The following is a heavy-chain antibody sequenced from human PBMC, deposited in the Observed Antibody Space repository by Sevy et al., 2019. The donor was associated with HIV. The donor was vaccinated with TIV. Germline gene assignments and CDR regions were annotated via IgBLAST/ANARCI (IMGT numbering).Heavy chain of an antibody. D-gene: IGHD3-16*02. Sequence: SETLSLTCAVYGGSFSGYYWTFFRQPPGKGLEWICEITHSENTNSNPSLKSRVTISVDTSKNQFSLKLTSVTAADTAVYFCARGRYDKYVWGSYRPTYFDYWGQGSLVTVSS. J-gene: IGHJ4*02. CDR1: GGSFSGYY. CDR3: ARGRYDKYVWGSYRPTYFDY. V-gene: IGHV4-34*01. CDR2: ITHSENT.